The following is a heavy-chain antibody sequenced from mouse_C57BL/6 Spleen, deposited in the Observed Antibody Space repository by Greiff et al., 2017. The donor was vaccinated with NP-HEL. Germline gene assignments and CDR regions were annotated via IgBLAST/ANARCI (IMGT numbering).Heavy chain of an antibody. Sequence: VHVKQSGAELVKPGASVKLSCTASGFNIKDYYMHWVKQRTEQGLEWIGRIDPEDGETKYAPKFQGKATITADTSSNTAYLQLSSLTSEDTAVYYCARCETAQATYDYWGQGTTLTVSS. CDR1: GFNIKDYY. CDR3: ARCETAQATYDY. CDR2: IDPEDGET. V-gene: IGHV14-2*01. J-gene: IGHJ2*01. D-gene: IGHD3-2*02.